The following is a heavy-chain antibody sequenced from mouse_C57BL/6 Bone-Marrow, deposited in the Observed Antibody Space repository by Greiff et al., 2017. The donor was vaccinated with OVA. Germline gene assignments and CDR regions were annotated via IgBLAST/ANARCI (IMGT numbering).Heavy chain of an antibody. D-gene: IGHD3-1*01. CDR2: IYPGSGST. CDR1: GYTFTSYW. Sequence: QVQLQQPGAELVKPGASVKMSCKASGYTFTSYWITWVKQRPGQGLEWIGDIYPGSGSTNYNEKFKSKATLTVDTSSSTAYMQLRSLTSEVSAVYYYARRGQLGPHFDYWGQGTTLTVSS. V-gene: IGHV1-55*01. CDR3: ARRGQLGPHFDY. J-gene: IGHJ2*01.